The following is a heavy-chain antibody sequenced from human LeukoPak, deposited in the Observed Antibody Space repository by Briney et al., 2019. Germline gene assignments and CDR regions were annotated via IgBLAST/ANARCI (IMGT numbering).Heavy chain of an antibody. Sequence: SETLSLTCTVSGGSISSGGFYWSWIRQHPGKGLEWIGYIYYSGSTYYNPSLKSRVTISVDTSKNQFSLKLSSVTAADTAVHYCARGGPWWFGYWGQGTLVTVSS. J-gene: IGHJ4*02. CDR3: ARGGPWWFGY. CDR2: IYYSGST. D-gene: IGHD3-10*01. V-gene: IGHV4-31*03. CDR1: GGSISSGGFY.